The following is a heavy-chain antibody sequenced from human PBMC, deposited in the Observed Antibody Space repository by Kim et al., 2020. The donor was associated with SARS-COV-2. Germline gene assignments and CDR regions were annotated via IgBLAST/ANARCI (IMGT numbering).Heavy chain of an antibody. CDR3: ARENYGEGIQDAFDI. CDR2: IWYDGSNK. Sequence: GGSLRLSCAASGFTFSSYGMHWVRQAPGKGLEWVAVIWYDGSNKYYADSVKGRFTISRDNSKNTLYLQMNSLRAEDTAVYYCARENYGEGIQDAFDIWGQGTMVTVSS. J-gene: IGHJ3*02. CDR1: GFTFSSYG. D-gene: IGHD4-17*01. V-gene: IGHV3-33*01.